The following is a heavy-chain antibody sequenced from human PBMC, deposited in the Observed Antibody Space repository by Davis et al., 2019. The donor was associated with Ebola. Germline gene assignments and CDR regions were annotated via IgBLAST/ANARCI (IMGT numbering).Heavy chain of an antibody. CDR3: ARGVAAARFSWFDP. CDR2: IIPILGIA. V-gene: IGHV1-69*02. Sequence: SVKVSCKASGGTFSSYTISWVRQAPGQGLEWMGRIIPILGIANYAQKFQGRVTITADKSTSTAYMELSSLRSEDTAVYYCARGVAAARFSWFDPWGQGTLVTVSS. CDR1: GGTFSSYT. D-gene: IGHD6-6*01. J-gene: IGHJ5*02.